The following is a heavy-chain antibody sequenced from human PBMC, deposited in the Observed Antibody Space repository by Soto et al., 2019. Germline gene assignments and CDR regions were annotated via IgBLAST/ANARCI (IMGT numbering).Heavy chain of an antibody. V-gene: IGHV4-59*08. CDR3: ARHYGDSPVGIDY. CDR1: GGSISSYY. Sequence: SETLSLTCTVSGGSISSYYWSWIRQPPGKGLEWIGYIYYSGSTNYNPSLKSRVTISLDTSKNQFSLKLSSVTAADTAVYYCARHYGDSPVGIDYWGQGTLVTVSS. CDR2: IYYSGST. J-gene: IGHJ4*02. D-gene: IGHD4-17*01.